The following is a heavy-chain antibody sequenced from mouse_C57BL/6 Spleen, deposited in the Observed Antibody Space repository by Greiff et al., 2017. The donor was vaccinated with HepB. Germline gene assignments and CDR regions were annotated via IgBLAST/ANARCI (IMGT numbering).Heavy chain of an antibody. V-gene: IGHV1-64*01. CDR2: IHPNSGST. Sequence: QVQLQQPGAELVKPGASVKLSCKASGYTFTSYWMHWVKQRPGQGLEWIGMIHPNSGSTNYNEKFKSKATLTVDKSSSTAYMQLSSLTSEDSAVYYCARPYGSYYYAMDYWGQGTSVTVSS. J-gene: IGHJ4*01. CDR1: GYTFTSYW. D-gene: IGHD1-1*01. CDR3: ARPYGSYYYAMDY.